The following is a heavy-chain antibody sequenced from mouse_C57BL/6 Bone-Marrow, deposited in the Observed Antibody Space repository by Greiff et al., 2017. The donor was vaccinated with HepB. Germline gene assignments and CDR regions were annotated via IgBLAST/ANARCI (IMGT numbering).Heavy chain of an antibody. CDR1: GFSLTSYG. Sequence: VQRVESGPGLVQPSQSLSITCTVSGFSLTSYGVHWVRQSPGKGLEWLGVIWSGGSTDYNAAFISRLSISKDNSKSQVFFKMNSLQADDTAIYYCARIGCRGNYGYFDVWGTGTTVTVSS. J-gene: IGHJ1*03. CDR2: IWSGGST. V-gene: IGHV2-2*01. CDR3: ARIGCRGNYGYFDV. D-gene: IGHD2-1*01.